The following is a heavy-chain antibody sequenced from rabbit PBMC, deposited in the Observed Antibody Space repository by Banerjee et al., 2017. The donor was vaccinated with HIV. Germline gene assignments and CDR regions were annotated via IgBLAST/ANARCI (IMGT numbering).Heavy chain of an antibody. Sequence: QQQLEESGGGLVKPEGSLTLTCKASGSDISSNAMCWVRQAPGKGLELIACINTSSGNTVYANWAKGRFTISKTSSTTVTLQMTSLTAADTATYFCARDAGVIGWNFNLWGPGTLVTVS. J-gene: IGHJ4*01. D-gene: IGHD4-2*01. CDR2: INTSSGNT. CDR1: GSDISSNA. CDR3: ARDAGVIGWNFNL. V-gene: IGHV1S45*01.